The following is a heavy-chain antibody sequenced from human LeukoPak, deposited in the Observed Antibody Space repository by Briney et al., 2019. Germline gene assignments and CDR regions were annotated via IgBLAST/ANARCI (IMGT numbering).Heavy chain of an antibody. CDR2: ISYDGSNK. J-gene: IGHJ4*02. CDR3: AKGQPKIAAAGPPNEIDY. D-gene: IGHD6-13*01. CDR1: GFTFSSYG. V-gene: IGHV3-30*18. Sequence: GRSLRLSCAASGFTFSSYGMHWVRQAPGKGLEWVAVISYDGSNKYYADSVKGRFTISRDNSKNTLYLQMNSLRAEDTAVYYCAKGQPKIAAAGPPNEIDYWGQGTLVTVSS.